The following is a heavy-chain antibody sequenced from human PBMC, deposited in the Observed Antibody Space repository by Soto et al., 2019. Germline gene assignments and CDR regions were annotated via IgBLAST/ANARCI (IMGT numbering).Heavy chain of an antibody. J-gene: IGHJ6*02. V-gene: IGHV4-61*01. D-gene: IGHD3-10*01. CDR1: GGSVSSGSYY. Sequence: QVQLQESGPGLVKPSETLSLTCTVSGGSVSSGSYYWRWIRQPPGKGLEWIGYIYYSGSTNYNPSLKSRVTISVDTSKNQFSLKLSSVTAADTAVYYCARDHDYYAPYGMDVWGQGTTVTVSS. CDR2: IYYSGST. CDR3: ARDHDYYAPYGMDV.